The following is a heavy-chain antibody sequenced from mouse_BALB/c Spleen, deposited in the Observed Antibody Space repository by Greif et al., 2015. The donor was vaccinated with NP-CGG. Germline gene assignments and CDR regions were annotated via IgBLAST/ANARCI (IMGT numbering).Heavy chain of an antibody. D-gene: IGHD4-1*01. Sequence: EVQLQQSGAELVKPGASVKLSCTASGFNIKDTYMHWVKQRPEQGLEWIGRIDPANGNTKYDPKFQGKATITADTSSNTAYLQLSSLTSEDTAVYYCARKLGRGLYFDYWGQGTTLTVSS. CDR3: ARKLGRGLYFDY. CDR2: IDPANGNT. CDR1: GFNIKDTY. V-gene: IGHV14-3*02. J-gene: IGHJ2*01.